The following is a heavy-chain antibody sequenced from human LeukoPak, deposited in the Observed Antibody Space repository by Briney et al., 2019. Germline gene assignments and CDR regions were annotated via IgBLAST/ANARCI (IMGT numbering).Heavy chain of an antibody. J-gene: IGHJ5*02. CDR3: VRKGEYNWFDP. Sequence: GESLKISCKGSGYSFTNYWIGWVRQMPGKGLEWMGITYPADSDTKYSPSFQGQVTISADKSITTAYLQWSSLKASDTAMYYCVRKGEYNWFDPWGQGTLVTVSS. CDR2: TYPADSDT. D-gene: IGHD3-16*01. V-gene: IGHV5-51*01. CDR1: GYSFTNYW.